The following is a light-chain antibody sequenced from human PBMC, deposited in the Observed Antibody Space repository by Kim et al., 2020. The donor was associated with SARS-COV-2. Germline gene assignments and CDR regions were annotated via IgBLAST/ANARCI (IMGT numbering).Light chain of an antibody. Sequence: EIVMTQSPATLSVSPGERATLSCRASQSVNSKIAWYQQKPGQAPRLLIYGASTRATGIPARFSGSGSGIYFTLTISSLQSEDFALYYCQQYDNWPPYTFGQGTKLEI. V-gene: IGKV3-15*01. J-gene: IGKJ2*01. CDR2: GAS. CDR1: QSVNSK. CDR3: QQYDNWPPYT.